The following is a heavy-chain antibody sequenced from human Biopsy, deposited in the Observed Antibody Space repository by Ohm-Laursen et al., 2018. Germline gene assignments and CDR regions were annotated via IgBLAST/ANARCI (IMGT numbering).Heavy chain of an antibody. V-gene: IGHV4-59*01. D-gene: IGHD3-3*01. CDR3: ARLYRLDDYWNDDPPDAFDV. J-gene: IGHJ3*01. CDR2: LSDTGST. Sequence: GTPSLTCTVSGGSLTGDYWSWIRQSPGKGLEWIGSLSDTGSTNYSPSLRGRVTISVDTSKKQFSLKVSSVTPADMAVFFCARLYRLDDYWNDDPPDAFDVWGQGTMATVSS. CDR1: GGSLTGDY.